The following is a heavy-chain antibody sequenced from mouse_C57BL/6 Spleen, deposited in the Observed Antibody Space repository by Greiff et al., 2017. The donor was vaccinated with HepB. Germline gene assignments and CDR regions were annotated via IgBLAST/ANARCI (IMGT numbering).Heavy chain of an antibody. D-gene: IGHD2-14*01. V-gene: IGHV1-80*01. CDR3: ARDQTGGTLFDY. J-gene: IGHJ2*01. CDR2: IYPGDGDT. Sequence: VKLMESGAELVKPGASVKISCKASGYAFSSYWMNWVKQRPGKGLEWIGQIYPGDGDTNYNGKFKGKATLTADKSSSTAYMQLSSLTSEDSAVLFCARDQTGGTLFDYWGQGTTLTVSS. CDR1: GYAFSSYW.